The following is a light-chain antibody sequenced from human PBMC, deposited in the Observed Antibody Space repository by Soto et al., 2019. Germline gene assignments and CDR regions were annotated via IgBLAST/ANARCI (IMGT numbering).Light chain of an antibody. CDR1: HSVSSN. V-gene: IGKV3-15*01. CDR2: GAS. J-gene: IGKJ2*01. Sequence: EILMTQSPATLSVSPGERATLSCRASHSVSSNLAWYQQKPGQAPRLLIYGASTRATDIPARFSGSGSGTEFTLTISGRQSEDFAFYYCRQNNIWPPSYTFGQGTKLEIK. CDR3: RQNNIWPPSYT.